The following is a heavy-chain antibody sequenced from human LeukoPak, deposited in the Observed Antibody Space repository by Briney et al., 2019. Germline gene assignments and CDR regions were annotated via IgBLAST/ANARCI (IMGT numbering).Heavy chain of an antibody. D-gene: IGHD6-6*01. CDR2: ISTSGSGGAT. J-gene: IGHJ4*02. CDR3: ARAPGSLVSVAARPYYFDF. Sequence: PGGSLRLSCAASGFTFSNYAMSWVRQAPGKGLEWVSIISTSGSGGATYYADSVKSRFTISRDSPKNTLYLQMNSIRAEDTAVYYCARAPGSLVSVAARPYYFDFWGQGTLVTVSS. CDR1: GFTFSNYA. V-gene: IGHV3-23*01.